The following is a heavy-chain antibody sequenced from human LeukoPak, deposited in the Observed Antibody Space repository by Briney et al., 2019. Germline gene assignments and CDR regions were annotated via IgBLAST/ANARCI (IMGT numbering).Heavy chain of an antibody. CDR3: ARDRQIAY. J-gene: IGHJ4*02. CDR2: IKQDGSEK. V-gene: IGHV3-7*01. Sequence: PGGSLRLSCAASGFTFSNYWLTWVRQAPGQGLEGVANIKQDGSEKHYVDSVKGRFTISRDNAKNSLYLQMNSLRAEDTAVYYCARDRQIAYWGQGTLFTVSS. CDR1: GFTFSNYW.